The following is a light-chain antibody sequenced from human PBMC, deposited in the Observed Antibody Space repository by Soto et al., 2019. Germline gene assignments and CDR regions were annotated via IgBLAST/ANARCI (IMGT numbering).Light chain of an antibody. V-gene: IGKV1-17*01. CDR1: QGIRND. Sequence: DIQMTQSPSSLSSSVGDRVTITCRASQGIRNDLGWYQQKPGKAPKLLIYDASTLESGVPSRFSGSGSGTEFTLTISSLQPDDFATYYCQQYNSYSSMFGQGTKVDIK. CDR2: DAS. CDR3: QQYNSYSSM. J-gene: IGKJ1*01.